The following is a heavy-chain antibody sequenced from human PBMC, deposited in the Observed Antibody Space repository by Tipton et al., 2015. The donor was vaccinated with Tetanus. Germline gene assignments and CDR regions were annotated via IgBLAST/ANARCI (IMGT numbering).Heavy chain of an antibody. CDR2: IYYTGNT. J-gene: IGHJ4*02. CDR3: ARRGGGSAFDH. D-gene: IGHD1-26*01. CDR1: Y. V-gene: IGHV4-31*02. Sequence: YWSWLRQHPGKGLEWLGYIYYTGNTYYNPSLKSRLTISLDTSKNQFSLRLSSLSAADTAVYFCARRGGGSAFDHWGQGTLVTVSS.